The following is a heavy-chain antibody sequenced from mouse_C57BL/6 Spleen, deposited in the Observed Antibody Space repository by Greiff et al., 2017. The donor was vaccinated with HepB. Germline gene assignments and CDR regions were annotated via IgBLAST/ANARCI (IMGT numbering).Heavy chain of an antibody. Sequence: EVQLQQSGPELVKPGASVKISCKASGYTFTDYYMNWVKQSHGKSLEWIGDINPNNGGTSYNQKFKGKATLTVDKSSSTAYMELRSLTSEDSAVYYCARSPTGPFDYWGQGTTLTVSS. D-gene: IGHD4-1*02. CDR3: ARSPTGPFDY. J-gene: IGHJ2*01. CDR1: GYTFTDYY. CDR2: INPNNGGT. V-gene: IGHV1-26*01.